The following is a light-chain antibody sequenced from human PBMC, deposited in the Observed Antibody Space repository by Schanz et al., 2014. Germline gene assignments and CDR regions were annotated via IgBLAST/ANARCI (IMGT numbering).Light chain of an antibody. V-gene: IGLV2-11*01. Sequence: QSALTQPRSVSGSPGQSVTISCTGTSSDVGNYNYVSWYQRHPGKAPKLIIYDVSKRPSGVPDRFSGSKSGNTASLTISGLQAEDEADFYCSSYTSSSTLDVVFGGGTKLTVL. CDR1: SSDVGNYNY. J-gene: IGLJ2*01. CDR3: SSYTSSSTLDVV. CDR2: DVS.